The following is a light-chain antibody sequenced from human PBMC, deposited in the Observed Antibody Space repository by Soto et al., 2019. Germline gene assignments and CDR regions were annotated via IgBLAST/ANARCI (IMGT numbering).Light chain of an antibody. CDR3: SSYTSSSTYV. CDR1: RSDVGIYNY. V-gene: IGLV2-14*01. CDR2: EVT. J-gene: IGLJ1*01. Sequence: QSALTQPASVSGSPGQSITISCTGTRSDVGIYNYVSWYQQHPGKAPKLIICEVTNRPSGVSDRLSGSKSGNTASLTISGLQAEDEADYYCSSYTSSSTYVFGVGTKLTVL.